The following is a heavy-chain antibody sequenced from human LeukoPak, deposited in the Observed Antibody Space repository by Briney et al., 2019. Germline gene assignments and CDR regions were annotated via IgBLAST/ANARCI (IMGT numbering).Heavy chain of an antibody. CDR1: GFTFSNAW. J-gene: IGHJ4*02. CDR3: TGRNLDY. D-gene: IGHD1-14*01. Sequence: GGSLRLSCAASGFTFSNAWMSWVRQAPGKGLEWVGRIKSKTGGGTTDYAAPVKGRFTISREDSKNTLYLQMNSLKTEDTAVYYCTGRNLDYWGQGTLVTVSS. V-gene: IGHV3-15*01. CDR2: IKSKTGGGTT.